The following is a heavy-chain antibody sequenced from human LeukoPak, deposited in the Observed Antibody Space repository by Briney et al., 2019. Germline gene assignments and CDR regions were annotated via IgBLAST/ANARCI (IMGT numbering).Heavy chain of an antibody. CDR1: GGSISSYY. CDR2: IYYSGST. D-gene: IGHD6-19*01. V-gene: IGHV4-59*01. J-gene: IGHJ4*02. Sequence: SETLSLTCTVSGGSISSYYWSWIRQPPGKGLGWIGYIYYSGSTNYNPSLKSRVTISVDTSKNQFSLKLSSVTAADTAVYYCASTSGWYFYFDYWGQGTLVTVSS. CDR3: ASTSGWYFYFDY.